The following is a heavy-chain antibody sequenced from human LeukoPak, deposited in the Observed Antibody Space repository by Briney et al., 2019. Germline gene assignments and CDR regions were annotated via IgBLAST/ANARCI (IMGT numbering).Heavy chain of an antibody. CDR1: GFTFSHYA. D-gene: IGHD6-13*01. V-gene: IGHV3-30*04. J-gene: IGHJ4*02. CDR2: ISYDGNKK. CDR3: ARSRIATPGRVY. Sequence: GGSLRLSCAASGFTFSHYAVHWVRQAPGKGLEWVAVISYDGNKKFYADSVKGRFNISSDNSQSTLYLQMNSLRADDTAVYYCARSRIATPGRVYWGQGTLVTVSS.